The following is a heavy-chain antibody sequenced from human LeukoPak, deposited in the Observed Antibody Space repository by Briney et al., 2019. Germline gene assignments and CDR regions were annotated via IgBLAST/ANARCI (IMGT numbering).Heavy chain of an antibody. J-gene: IGHJ6*02. V-gene: IGHV1-18*01. Sequence: ASVKVSCKASGYTFTSYGISWVRQAPGQGLEWMGWISAYNGNTNYAQKLQGRVTMTTDTSASTAYMELSSLRSEDTAVYYCARVQENDYGDYDPYGMDVWGQGTTVTVSS. CDR1: GYTFTSYG. D-gene: IGHD4-17*01. CDR2: ISAYNGNT. CDR3: ARVQENDYGDYDPYGMDV.